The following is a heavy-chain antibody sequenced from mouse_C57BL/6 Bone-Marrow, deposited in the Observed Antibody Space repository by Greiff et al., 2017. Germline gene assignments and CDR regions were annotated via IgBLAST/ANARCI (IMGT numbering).Heavy chain of an antibody. CDR2: ISSGGSYT. V-gene: IGHV5-6*01. J-gene: IGHJ3*01. Sequence: EVQLVESGGDLVKPGGSLKLSCAASGFTFSSYGMSWVRQTPDKRLEWVATISSGGSYTYYPDSVKGRFTISRDNDKNTLYLQMSSLKSEDTAMYYCARKRAWFAYWGQGTLVTVSA. CDR1: GFTFSSYG. CDR3: ARKRAWFAY.